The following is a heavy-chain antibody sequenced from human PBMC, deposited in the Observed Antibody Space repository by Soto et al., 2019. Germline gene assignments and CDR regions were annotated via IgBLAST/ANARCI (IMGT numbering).Heavy chain of an antibody. D-gene: IGHD4-17*01. V-gene: IGHV5-51*01. CDR2: IYPGDSDT. CDR1: GYSFTSYW. CDR3: ARLGGYGDYGEEHYGMDV. J-gene: IGHJ6*02. Sequence: EVQLVQSGAEVKKPGESLKISCKGSGYSFTSYWIGWVRQMPGKGLEWMGIIYPGDSDTRYSPSFQGQVTISADKSISTAYLQWSSLKASDTAMYYCARLGGYGDYGEEHYGMDVWGQGTTVTVSS.